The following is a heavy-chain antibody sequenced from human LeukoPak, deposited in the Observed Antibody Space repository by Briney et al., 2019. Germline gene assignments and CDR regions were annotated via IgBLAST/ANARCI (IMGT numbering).Heavy chain of an antibody. D-gene: IGHD4-17*01. J-gene: IGHJ5*02. CDR2: INAGNGNT. Sequence: ASVKVSCKASGYTFTSYAMHWVRQAPGQRLEWMGWINAGNGNTKYSQKFQGRVTITRDTSASTAYMELSSLRSEDTAVYYCAREEEDYGDYGFSFGWFDPWGQGTLVTVSS. V-gene: IGHV1-3*01. CDR1: GYTFTSYA. CDR3: AREEEDYGDYGFSFGWFDP.